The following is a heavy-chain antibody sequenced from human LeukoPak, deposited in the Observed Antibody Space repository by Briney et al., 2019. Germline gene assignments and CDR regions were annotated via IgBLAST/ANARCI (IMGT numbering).Heavy chain of an antibody. J-gene: IGHJ4*02. CDR2: IYPDDSNT. D-gene: IGHD3-10*01. V-gene: IGHV5-51*01. Sequence: GESLKISCKGSGYSFISYWNGWVRQMPGKGLEWMGIIYPDDSNTRYSPSFQGQVIISADKSISTAFLQWSSLKASDTAMYYCARLHGSGSYFLDYWGQGTLVTVSS. CDR1: GYSFISYW. CDR3: ARLHGSGSYFLDY.